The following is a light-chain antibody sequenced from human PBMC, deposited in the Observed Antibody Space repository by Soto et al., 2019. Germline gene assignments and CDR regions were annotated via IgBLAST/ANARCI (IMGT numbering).Light chain of an antibody. CDR2: GAS. V-gene: IGKV3-20*01. Sequence: EIVLTQSPGTLSLSPGERATLSCRASQSVSSSYLAWYQQKPGQAPRLLIYGASSRATGTPDRFRGSGSGADFTLTSSRLAPEDLAVYYWQGYGTSRTFGQGTKLEIK. CDR3: QGYGTSRT. J-gene: IGKJ1*01. CDR1: QSVSSSY.